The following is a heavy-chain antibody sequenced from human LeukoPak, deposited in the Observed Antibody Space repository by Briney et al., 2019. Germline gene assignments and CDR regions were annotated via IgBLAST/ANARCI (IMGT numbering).Heavy chain of an antibody. CDR2: IYSGGST. V-gene: IGHV3-53*01. CDR3: ARDKHLSYFDY. J-gene: IGHJ4*02. CDR1: GGSISSYY. Sequence: PSETLSLTCTVSGGSISSYYWSWVRQAPGKGLEWVSAIYSGGSTYYADSVKGRFTISRDNSKNTLYLQMNSLRAEDTAVYYCARDKHLSYFDYWGQGTLVTVSS.